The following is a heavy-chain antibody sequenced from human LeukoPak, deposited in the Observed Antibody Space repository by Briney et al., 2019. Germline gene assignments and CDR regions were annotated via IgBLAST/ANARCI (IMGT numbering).Heavy chain of an antibody. CDR2: IYYSGTT. V-gene: IGHV4-30-4*01. CDR3: ARLVGHYSRGSSYHFDY. J-gene: IGHJ4*02. D-gene: IGHD2-15*01. CDR1: GGSISSGDDY. Sequence: SETLSLTCTVSGGSISSGDDYWSWIRQPPGKALEWIGYIYYSGTTSYNPSLKSRASISLDTPKNQFSLKLTSVTAADTAVYFCARLVGHYSRGSSYHFDYWGQGSLVTVSS.